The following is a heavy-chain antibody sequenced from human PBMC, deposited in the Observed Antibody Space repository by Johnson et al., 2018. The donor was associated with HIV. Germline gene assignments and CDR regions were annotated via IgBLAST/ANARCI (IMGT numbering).Heavy chain of an antibody. V-gene: IGHV3-30*18. CDR2: ISYDGSNK. J-gene: IGHJ3*02. CDR3: AKSAASEGGDDAFDI. CDR1: GFTFSSYG. D-gene: IGHD3-16*01. Sequence: QVQLVESGGGVVQPGRSLRLSCAASGFTFSSYGMHWVRQAPGKGLEWVAVISYDGSNKSSADSVKGRFTISRDNSKNTLFLQMNSLRDEDTAVYYCAKSAASEGGDDAFDIWGQGTMVTVSS.